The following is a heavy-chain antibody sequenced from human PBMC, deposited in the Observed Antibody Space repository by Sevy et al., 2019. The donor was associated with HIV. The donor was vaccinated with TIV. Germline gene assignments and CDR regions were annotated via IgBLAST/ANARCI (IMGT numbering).Heavy chain of an antibody. CDR3: ATTREYYSDNSGYIDY. Sequence: ASVKVSCKVSGYTLTELSVHWVRQAPGKGLEWMATFDPEDDEKIYAQKFQGRVTMTEDTSTDTAYMELSSLRSEDTAMYYCATTREYYSDNSGYIDYWGQGTLVTVSS. CDR1: GYTLTELS. J-gene: IGHJ4*02. D-gene: IGHD3-22*01. CDR2: FDPEDDEK. V-gene: IGHV1-24*01.